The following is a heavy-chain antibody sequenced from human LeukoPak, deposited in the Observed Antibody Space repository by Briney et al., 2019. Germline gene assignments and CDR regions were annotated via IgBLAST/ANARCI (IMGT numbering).Heavy chain of an antibody. D-gene: IGHD3-16*02. CDR1: GVSFSGYY. J-gene: IGHJ4*02. CDR2: INHSGST. Sequence: PSETLSLTCAVYGVSFSGYYWSWIRQPPGKGLEWIGEINHSGSTNYNPSLKSRVTISVDTSKNQFSLKLSSVTAADTAVYYCARIPKYYDYVWGSYRSSTHFDYWGQGTLVTVSS. V-gene: IGHV4-34*01. CDR3: ARIPKYYDYVWGSYRSSTHFDY.